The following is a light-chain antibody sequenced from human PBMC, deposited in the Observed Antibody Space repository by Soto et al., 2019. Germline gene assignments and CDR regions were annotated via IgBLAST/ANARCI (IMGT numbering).Light chain of an antibody. Sequence: QSALIQPPSVSGSPGQSVTISCTGTSSDVGSYDYVSWYQQHPGTVPKPMIYNVNTRPSGVPDRFSGSKSGNTASMTISGLQAEDEADYFCASYTTTNILLFGTATKLTVL. J-gene: IGLJ1*01. CDR3: ASYTTTNILL. CDR2: NVN. CDR1: SSDVGSYDY. V-gene: IGLV2-18*02.